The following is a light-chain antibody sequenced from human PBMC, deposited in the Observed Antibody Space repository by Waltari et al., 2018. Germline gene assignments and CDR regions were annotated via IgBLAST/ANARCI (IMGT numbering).Light chain of an antibody. Sequence: QTVVTQEPSFSVSPGGTVTLTCGLSSGSVSTSYYPSWYQQTPGQAPRTLIYSTDSRSSGVPDRFSGSSVGNKAALTITGAQADDESDYYCVLYMGGGISVFGGGTKLTVL. V-gene: IGLV8-61*01. J-gene: IGLJ3*02. CDR2: STD. CDR1: SGSVSTSYY. CDR3: VLYMGGGISV.